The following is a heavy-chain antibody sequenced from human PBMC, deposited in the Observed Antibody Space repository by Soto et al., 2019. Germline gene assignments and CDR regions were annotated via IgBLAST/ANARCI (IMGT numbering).Heavy chain of an antibody. CDR3: ARGLAYYDFWSGTYYYYGMDV. D-gene: IGHD3-3*01. V-gene: IGHV4-34*01. CDR2: INHSGST. CDR1: GGSISSYY. J-gene: IGHJ6*02. Sequence: SETLSLTCTVSGGSISSYYWSWIRQPPGKGLEWIGEINHSGSTNYNPSLKSRVTISVDTSKNQFSLKLSSVTAADTAVYYCARGLAYYDFWSGTYYYYGMDVWGQGTTVTVSS.